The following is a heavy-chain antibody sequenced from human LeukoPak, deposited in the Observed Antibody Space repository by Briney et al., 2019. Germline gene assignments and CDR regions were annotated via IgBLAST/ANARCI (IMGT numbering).Heavy chain of an antibody. Sequence: FLRLSCAASGFTFDDYATHWVRQAPGKGLEWVSGISWNSGSIGYADSVKGRFTISRDNAKNSLYLQMNSLRAEDTALYYCAKGDGYCSSTSCPTTVDAFDIWGQGTMVTVSS. V-gene: IGHV3-9*01. CDR1: GFTFDDYA. CDR2: ISWNSGSI. J-gene: IGHJ3*02. CDR3: AKGDGYCSSTSCPTTVDAFDI. D-gene: IGHD2-2*01.